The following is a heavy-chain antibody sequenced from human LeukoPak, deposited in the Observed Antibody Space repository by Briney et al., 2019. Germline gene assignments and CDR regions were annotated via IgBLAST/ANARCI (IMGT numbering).Heavy chain of an antibody. V-gene: IGHV4-61*08. CDR2: MGYSGTT. CDR1: RASVNSGGYY. Sequence: SETLSLTCNVSRASVNSGGYYWTWIRQPQGKGLEWIGYMGYSGTTNYNPSLKSRVTISRDTAKNQFYLKLSSVTAADTAMYYCEREGACSGGSCYSYGWFDPWGQGTLVIVSS. D-gene: IGHD2-15*01. J-gene: IGHJ5*02. CDR3: EREGACSGGSCYSYGWFDP.